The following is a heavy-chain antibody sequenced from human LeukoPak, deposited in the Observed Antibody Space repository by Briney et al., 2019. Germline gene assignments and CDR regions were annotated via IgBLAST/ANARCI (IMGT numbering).Heavy chain of an antibody. CDR1: GDSISSGDYY. V-gene: IGHV4-30-4*01. D-gene: IGHD2-15*01. J-gene: IGHJ6*02. Sequence: PSQTLSLTCTVSGDSISSGDYYWSWLRQPPGKGLEWIGYIYFSGSTNYNPSLKSRVTISVDTSKNQFSLKLSSVTAADTAVYYCARGLGVVAPYYYGMDVWGQGTTVTVSS. CDR3: ARGLGVVAPYYYGMDV. CDR2: IYFSGST.